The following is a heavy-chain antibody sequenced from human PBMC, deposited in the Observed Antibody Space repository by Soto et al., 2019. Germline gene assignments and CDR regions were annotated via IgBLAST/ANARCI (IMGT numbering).Heavy chain of an antibody. CDR1: GFTFSSYW. CDR3: ARVGQGFWYFDL. CDR2: INTDGSTT. V-gene: IGHV3-74*01. J-gene: IGHJ2*01. Sequence: EVQLVESGGGLVQPGGSLRLSCAASGFTFSSYWMHWVRQAPGKGLVWVSRINTDGSTTSYADSVKGRFTISRDNAKNTVYLLMNSLTAEDTAVYYCARVGQGFWYFDLWGRATLVTVSS.